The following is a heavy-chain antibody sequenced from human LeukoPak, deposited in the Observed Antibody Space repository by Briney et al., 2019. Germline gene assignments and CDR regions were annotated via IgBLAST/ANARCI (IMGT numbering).Heavy chain of an antibody. Sequence: SETLSLTCTVSGGSISSYYWSWIRQPAGKGLEWIGRIYTSGSTNYNPSLKSRVTMSVDTSKNQFSLKLSSVTAADTAVYYCAREDIVVVPAAMRPGINWFDPWGQGTLVTVSS. D-gene: IGHD2-2*01. V-gene: IGHV4-4*07. CDR3: AREDIVVVPAAMRPGINWFDP. CDR1: GGSISSYY. CDR2: IYTSGST. J-gene: IGHJ5*02.